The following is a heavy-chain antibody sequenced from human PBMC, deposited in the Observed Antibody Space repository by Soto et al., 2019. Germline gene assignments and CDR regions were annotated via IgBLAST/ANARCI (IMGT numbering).Heavy chain of an antibody. J-gene: IGHJ4*02. V-gene: IGHV3-33*08. D-gene: IGHD6-19*01. CDR1: GFNFNDYA. Sequence: GGSLRLSCAASGFNFNDYAMHWVRQAPGKGLEWVAVIWYDGSNKYYADSVKGRFTISRDNSKNTLYLQMNSLRAEDTAVYYCARDPHLLPSGIAVAGTVFDYWGQGTLVTVSS. CDR3: ARDPHLLPSGIAVAGTVFDY. CDR2: IWYDGSNK.